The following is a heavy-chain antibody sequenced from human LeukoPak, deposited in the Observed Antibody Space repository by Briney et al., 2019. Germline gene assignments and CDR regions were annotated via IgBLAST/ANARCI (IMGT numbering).Heavy chain of an antibody. J-gene: IGHJ4*02. CDR1: GFTFSSYE. Sequence: PGGSLRLSCAASGFTFSSYEMNWVRQAPGKGLEWASYISSSGSTIYYADSVKGRFTISRDNAKNSLYLQMNSLRAEDTAVYYCVREVPSLDYWGQGTLVTVSS. CDR3: VREVPSLDY. CDR2: ISSSGSTI. D-gene: IGHD4/OR15-4a*01. V-gene: IGHV3-48*03.